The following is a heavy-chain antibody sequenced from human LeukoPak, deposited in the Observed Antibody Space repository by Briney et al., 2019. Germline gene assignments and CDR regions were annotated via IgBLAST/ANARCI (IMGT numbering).Heavy chain of an antibody. Sequence: ASVKVSCKASGYSFTKFGISWVRQAPGRGLEWVGWIYNGNTKYTQSLQCRVTMTTDTSTSTAYMELRSLISDDTAVYYCARGSSGTEGFDPWGQGTLVTVSS. CDR2: IYNGNT. CDR3: ARGSSGTEGFDP. V-gene: IGHV1-18*01. D-gene: IGHD6-19*01. J-gene: IGHJ5*02. CDR1: GYSFTKFG.